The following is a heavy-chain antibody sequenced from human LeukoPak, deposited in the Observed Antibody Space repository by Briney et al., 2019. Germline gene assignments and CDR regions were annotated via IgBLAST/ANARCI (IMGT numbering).Heavy chain of an antibody. J-gene: IGHJ4*02. V-gene: IGHV3-7*01. CDR2: IKQDGSEK. CDR1: GGSISSGGYY. CDR3: ARALFPEEVPQGQFDS. Sequence: PSETLSLTCTVSGGSISSGGYYWSWIRQHPGKGLEWVANIKQDGSEKYYVESVKGRFTISRDNAQNPLYLQLNSMRAEDTAVYYCARALFPEEVPQGQFDSWGPGTLVTVSS.